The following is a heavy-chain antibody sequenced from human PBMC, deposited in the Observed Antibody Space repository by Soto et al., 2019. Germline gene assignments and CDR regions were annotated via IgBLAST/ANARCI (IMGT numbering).Heavy chain of an antibody. CDR2: MDPNSGVT. J-gene: IGHJ6*02. Sequence: QVHLVQSRAEVKKPGASVKVSCKASGYTFTSYDINWVRQAPGQGLEWLGWMDPNSGVTGYAQKFQGRVSMTRNISINTAHMELSSLRSEDTAVYYCARERKFDFWRKGLDVWGQGTTVAVSS. V-gene: IGHV1-8*01. CDR3: ARERKFDFWRKGLDV. CDR1: GYTFTSYD. D-gene: IGHD3-3*01.